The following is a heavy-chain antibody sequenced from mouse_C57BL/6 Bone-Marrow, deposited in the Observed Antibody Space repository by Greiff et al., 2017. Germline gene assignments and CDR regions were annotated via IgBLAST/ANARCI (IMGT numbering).Heavy chain of an antibody. J-gene: IGHJ1*03. V-gene: IGHV1-18*01. CDR3: AKFSYWYFDV. CDR1: GYTFTDYN. Sequence: EVKLMESGPELVKPGASVKIPCKASGYTFTDYNMDWVKQSHGKSLEWIGDINPNNGGTIYNQKFKGKATLTVDKSSSTAYMELRSLTSEDTAVYYCAKFSYWYFDVWGTGTTVTVSS. CDR2: INPNNGGT.